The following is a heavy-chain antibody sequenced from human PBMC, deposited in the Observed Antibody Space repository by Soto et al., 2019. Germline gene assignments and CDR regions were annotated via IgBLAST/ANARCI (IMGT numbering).Heavy chain of an antibody. CDR2: IYYSGST. J-gene: IGHJ6*03. V-gene: IGHV4-39*01. CDR3: ARRTYDFWSGYPSYYMDV. D-gene: IGHD3-3*01. CDR1: GGSISSSSYY. Sequence: SETLSLTCTVSGGSISSSSYYWGWIRQPPGKGLEWIGSIYYSGSTYYNKSLKSQVNISVDTSKKQFSLKLSSVTAADTAVYYCARRTYDFWSGYPSYYMDVWGKGTTVTSP.